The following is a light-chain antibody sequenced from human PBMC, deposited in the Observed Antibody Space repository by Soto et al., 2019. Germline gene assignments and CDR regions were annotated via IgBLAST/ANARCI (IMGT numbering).Light chain of an antibody. CDR3: SSFTSSSTYV. CDR2: EVS. CDR1: SSDVGRYNR. Sequence: QSALTQPPSVSGSPGQSVTISCSGTSSDVGRYNRVSWYQQPPGTAPKLMSYEVSNRPSGVPERVSGSKSGNTASLTISGLQSEDEADYYCSSFTSSSTYVFGTGTKLTVL. J-gene: IGLJ1*01. V-gene: IGLV2-18*02.